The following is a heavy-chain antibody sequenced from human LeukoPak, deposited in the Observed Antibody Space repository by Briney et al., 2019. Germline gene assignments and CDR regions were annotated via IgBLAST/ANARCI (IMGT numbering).Heavy chain of an antibody. CDR3: ARGTSRTSPLTGYYKGYFDY. J-gene: IGHJ4*02. CDR2: IDPSDSYT. Sequence: GESLRISCKGSGYSFTSYWISWVRQMPGKGLEWMGRIDPSDSYTNYSPSFQGHVTISADKSISTAYLQWSSLKASDTAMYYCARGTSRTSPLTGYYKGYFDYWGQGTLVTVSS. V-gene: IGHV5-10-1*01. CDR1: GYSFTSYW. D-gene: IGHD3-9*01.